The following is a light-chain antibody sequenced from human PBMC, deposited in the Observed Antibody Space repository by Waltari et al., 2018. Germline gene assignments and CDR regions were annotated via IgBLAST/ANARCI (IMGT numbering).Light chain of an antibody. Sequence: QSVLTQPPSASGTPGQRVTTSCAGSSSNIGSNTVNWFQQLPGTAPKLLISSNNQRPSGVPDRFSASKSGTSASLAISGLQSEDEADYYCAAWDDSLNGWVFGGGTKLTVL. CDR1: SSNIGSNT. V-gene: IGLV1-44*01. CDR2: SNN. J-gene: IGLJ3*02. CDR3: AAWDDSLNGWV.